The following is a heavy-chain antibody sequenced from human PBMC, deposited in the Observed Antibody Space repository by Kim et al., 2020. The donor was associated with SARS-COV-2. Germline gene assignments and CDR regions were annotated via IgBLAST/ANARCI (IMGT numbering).Heavy chain of an antibody. J-gene: IGHJ6*03. V-gene: IGHV6-1*01. D-gene: IGHD1-7*01. CDR3: ARGIIGTTRYMDG. Sequence: YAESVKSRITINPDTSTNQFSLQRNSVTPEDTAVYYCARGIIGTTRYMDGWDKGTTVTVSS.